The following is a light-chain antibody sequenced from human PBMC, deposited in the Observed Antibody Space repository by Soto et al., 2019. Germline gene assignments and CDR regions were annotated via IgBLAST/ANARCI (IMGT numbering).Light chain of an antibody. CDR3: QQYNSYSRT. CDR2: MAS. J-gene: IGKJ1*01. Sequence: DIQMTQSPSTLSASLGDRVTIACRASQSISSSLAWYQQKPGKAPKLLIYMASSLESGVPSRFSGSGSGTEFTLTITSLQPDDFATYYCQQYNSYSRTFGQGTKVDIK. V-gene: IGKV1-5*03. CDR1: QSISSS.